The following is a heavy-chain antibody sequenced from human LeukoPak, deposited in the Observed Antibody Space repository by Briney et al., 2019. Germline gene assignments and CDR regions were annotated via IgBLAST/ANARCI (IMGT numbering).Heavy chain of an antibody. Sequence: SETLSLTCTVSGGSISSSSYYWGWIRQPPGKGLEWIGSIYYSGSIYYNPSLKSRVTISVDTSKNQFSLKLSSVTAADTAVYYCARDPFPVGEGQDYWGQGTLVTVSS. V-gene: IGHV4-39*07. CDR1: GGSISSSSYY. J-gene: IGHJ4*02. CDR2: IYYSGSI. D-gene: IGHD1-26*01. CDR3: ARDPFPVGEGQDY.